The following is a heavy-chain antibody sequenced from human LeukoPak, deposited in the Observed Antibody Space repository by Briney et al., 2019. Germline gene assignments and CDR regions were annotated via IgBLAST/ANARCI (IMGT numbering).Heavy chain of an antibody. CDR2: ISGSGGST. V-gene: IGHV3-23*01. CDR1: GFTFSSYA. CDR3: AREGYYYDSSGYYQRGLTFDI. J-gene: IGHJ3*02. Sequence: GGSLRLSCAASGFTFSSYAMSWVRQAPGKGLEWVSAISGSGGSTYYADSVKGRFTISRDNAKNSLYLQMNSLRAEDAAVYYCAREGYYYDSSGYYQRGLTFDIWGQGTMVTVSS. D-gene: IGHD3-22*01.